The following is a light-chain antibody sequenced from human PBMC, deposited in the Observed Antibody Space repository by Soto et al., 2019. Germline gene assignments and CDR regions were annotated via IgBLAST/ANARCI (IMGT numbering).Light chain of an antibody. CDR3: NAQADNGKHV. J-gene: IGLJ1*01. V-gene: IGLV2-8*01. CDR2: EVS. CDR1: SNDVGHSSF. Sequence: QSALTQPPSASGSPGQSVTISCTGDSNDVGHSSFISWYQQHPGKGPKLIIYEVSKRPSGVPDRFSGSESGNTASLSVSGLQDEDEADYFCNAQADNGKHVFGTGTKLTVL.